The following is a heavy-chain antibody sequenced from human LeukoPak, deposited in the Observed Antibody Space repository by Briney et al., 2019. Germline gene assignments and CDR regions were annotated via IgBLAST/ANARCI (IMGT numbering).Heavy chain of an antibody. CDR2: IYYSGNT. J-gene: IGHJ5*02. Sequence: SETLSLTCTVSGGFISSYYWSWIRQPPGKGLEWIGNIYYSGNTNYNPSLKSRVTISVDTSRNQFSLKLSSLTAADTAVYYCARVRHSSSPPEDWFDPWGQGTLVTVSS. CDR3: ARVRHSSSPPEDWFDP. V-gene: IGHV4-59*01. D-gene: IGHD6-6*01. CDR1: GGFISSYY.